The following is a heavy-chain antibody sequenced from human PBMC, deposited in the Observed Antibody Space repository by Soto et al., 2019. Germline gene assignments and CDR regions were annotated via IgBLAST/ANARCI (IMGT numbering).Heavy chain of an antibody. Sequence: PSETLSLTCAAYGGPFNGYYWSWIHQPPGRGLEWIGEITLSGSGNYNPSLKSRVTISLDTSKNQFSLKLDSVTAADTAVYYCARVVRGWNPHYDSWGKGTLVTVSS. CDR2: ITLSGSG. D-gene: IGHD1-1*01. CDR1: GGPFNGYY. CDR3: ARVVRGWNPHYDS. J-gene: IGHJ4*02. V-gene: IGHV4-34*01.